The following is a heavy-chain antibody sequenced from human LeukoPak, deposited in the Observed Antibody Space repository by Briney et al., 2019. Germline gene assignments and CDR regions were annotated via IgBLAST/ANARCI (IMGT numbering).Heavy chain of an antibody. V-gene: IGHV4-30-4*08. CDR1: GGSISSGDYY. CDR2: IYYSGST. Sequence: PSETLSLTCTVSGGSISSGDYYWSWIRQPPGKGLEWIGYIYYSGSTYYNPPLKSRVTISVDTSKNQFSLKLSSVTAADTAVYYCARGGSQEYSYGSFDYWGQGTLVTVSS. CDR3: ARGGSQEYSYGSFDY. D-gene: IGHD5-18*01. J-gene: IGHJ4*02.